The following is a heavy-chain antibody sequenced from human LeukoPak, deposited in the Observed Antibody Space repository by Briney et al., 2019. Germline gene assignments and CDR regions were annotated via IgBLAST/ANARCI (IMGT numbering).Heavy chain of an antibody. CDR1: GYSFTSYW. CDR2: IYPGDSDT. Sequence: GESLKISCKGSGYSFTSYWIGWVRQMPGKGLEWMGIIYPGDSDTRYSPSFQGQVTISADKSISTAYLQWSSLKASDTAMYYCARHGHYYGSGSYPYSWFDPWGQGTLVTVSS. D-gene: IGHD3-10*01. CDR3: ARHGHYYGSGSYPYSWFDP. V-gene: IGHV5-51*01. J-gene: IGHJ5*02.